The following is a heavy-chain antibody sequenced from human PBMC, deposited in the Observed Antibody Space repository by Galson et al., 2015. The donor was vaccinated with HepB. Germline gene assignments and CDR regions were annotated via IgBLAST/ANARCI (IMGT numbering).Heavy chain of an antibody. V-gene: IGHV2-70*11. J-gene: IGHJ6*02. CDR2: IDWDDDK. Sequence: PALVKPTQTLTLTCTFSGFSLSTSGMCVSWIRQPPGKALEWLARIDWDDDKYYSTSLKTRLTISKDTSKNQVVLTMTNMDPVDTATYYCARDPSDHNLGYYYGMDVWAKGPRSPSP. CDR3: ARDPSDHNLGYYYGMDV. D-gene: IGHD1-1*01. CDR1: GFSLSTSGMC.